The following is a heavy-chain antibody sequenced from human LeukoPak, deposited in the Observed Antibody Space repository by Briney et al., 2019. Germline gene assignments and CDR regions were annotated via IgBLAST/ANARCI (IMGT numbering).Heavy chain of an antibody. Sequence: SETLSLTCTVSGGSISSHYWSWIRQPPGKGLEWIGYIYYRGSTNYNPSLTSRVTISVDPSKNQFSLKLSSVTAADTAVYYCARGGKLNWFDPWGQGTLVTVSS. CDR3: ARGGKLNWFDP. J-gene: IGHJ5*02. V-gene: IGHV4-59*11. CDR1: GGSISSHY. CDR2: IYYRGST.